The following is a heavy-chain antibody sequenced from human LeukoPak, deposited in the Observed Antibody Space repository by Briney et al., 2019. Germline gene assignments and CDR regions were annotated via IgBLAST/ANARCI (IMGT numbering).Heavy chain of an antibody. V-gene: IGHV4-34*01. CDR1: GGSFSGYY. CDR2: INHSGST. D-gene: IGHD3-22*01. Sequence: SETLSLTCAVYGGSFSGYYWSWIRQPPGKGLEWVGEINHSGSTNYNPSLKSRVTISVDTSKNQFSLQLSSVTAADTAVYYCARQMGNYYDSSGYHGTSFDYWGQGTLVTVSS. J-gene: IGHJ4*02. CDR3: ARQMGNYYDSSGYHGTSFDY.